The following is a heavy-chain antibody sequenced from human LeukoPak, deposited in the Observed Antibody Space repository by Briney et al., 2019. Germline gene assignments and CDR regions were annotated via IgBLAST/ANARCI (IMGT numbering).Heavy chain of an antibody. CDR3: ARDSPPLSHDYGDYVGHYYYMDV. Sequence: PSETLSLTCTVSGGSISSTSYYWSWIRQPAGKGLEWIGRFFIRGSSTYNPSLKSRATISIDMSKNQFSLNLRSVTAADTAVYFCARDSPPLSHDYGDYVGHYYYMDVWGKGITVTVSS. CDR2: FFIRGSS. CDR1: GGSISSTSYY. D-gene: IGHD4-17*01. V-gene: IGHV4-61*02. J-gene: IGHJ6*03.